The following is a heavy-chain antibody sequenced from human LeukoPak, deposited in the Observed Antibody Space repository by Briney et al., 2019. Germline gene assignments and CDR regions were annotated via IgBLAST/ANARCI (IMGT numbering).Heavy chain of an antibody. CDR1: GFTFSSYS. Sequence: GGSLGLSCAASGFTFSSYSMNWVRQAPGKGLEWVSSISSSGTYIYYADLLEGRFTISRDNAKNSLYLQMNSLRAEDTAVYYCARGVGNFRYYFDYWGQGTLVTVSS. V-gene: IGHV3-21*01. CDR3: ARGVGNFRYYFDY. J-gene: IGHJ4*02. D-gene: IGHD2/OR15-2a*01. CDR2: ISSSGTYI.